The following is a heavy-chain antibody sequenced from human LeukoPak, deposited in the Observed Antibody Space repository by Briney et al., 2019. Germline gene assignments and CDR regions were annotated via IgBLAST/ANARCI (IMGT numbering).Heavy chain of an antibody. CDR2: INSDGSIT. V-gene: IGHV3-74*01. J-gene: IGHJ5*02. CDR3: ARVYYYYDSSGYFP. Sequence: GGSLRLSCAASGFTFSSYWMRWVRQAPGKGLVWVSRINSDGSITSYADSVKGRFTISRDNAKNTLYLQMNSLRAEDTAVYYCARVYYYYDSSGYFPWGQGALVTVSS. CDR1: GFTFSSYW. D-gene: IGHD3-22*01.